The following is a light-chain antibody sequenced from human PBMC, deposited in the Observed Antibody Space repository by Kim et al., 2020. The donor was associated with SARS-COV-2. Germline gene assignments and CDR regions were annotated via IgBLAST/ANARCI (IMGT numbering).Light chain of an antibody. CDR2: GAS. CDR3: KLYNIYSNI. CDR1: QSIRIS. J-gene: IGKJ2*01. Sequence: STCVGDRLPISCRASQSIRISLAWHQQKPGNAPKLLIYGASFLDSGVPSMFRGSVSGTVFSLPHRSLQPDVFAIYYCKLYNIYSNIFGQGTKLEI. V-gene: IGKV1-5*01.